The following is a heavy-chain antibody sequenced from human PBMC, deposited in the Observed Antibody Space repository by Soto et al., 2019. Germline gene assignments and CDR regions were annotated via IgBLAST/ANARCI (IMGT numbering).Heavy chain of an antibody. CDR3: ARAGSISMIVVTNFGY. CDR2: ISYDGSNK. CDR1: GFTFSSYA. D-gene: IGHD3-22*01. J-gene: IGHJ4*02. Sequence: GGSLRLSCAASGFTFSSYAIHWVRQAPGKGLEWVAVISYDGSNKYYADSVKGRFTISRGNSKNTLYLQMNSLRTEDTAVYYCARAGSISMIVVTNFGYWGQGTLVTVSS. V-gene: IGHV3-30-3*01.